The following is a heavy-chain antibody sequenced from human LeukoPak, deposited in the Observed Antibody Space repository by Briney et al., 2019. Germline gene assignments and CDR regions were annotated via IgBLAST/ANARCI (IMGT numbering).Heavy chain of an antibody. D-gene: IGHD2-2*01. Sequence: SETLSLTCAVSGYSISSGYYWGWIRQPPGKGLEWIGSIYHSGSTYYNPSLKSRVTISVDTSKNQFSLKLSSVTAADTAVYYCARGDFCSSSNCYLRPMDVWGKGTTVTVSS. CDR1: GYSISSGYY. CDR3: ARGDFCSSSNCYLRPMDV. CDR2: IYHSGST. V-gene: IGHV4-38-2*01. J-gene: IGHJ6*03.